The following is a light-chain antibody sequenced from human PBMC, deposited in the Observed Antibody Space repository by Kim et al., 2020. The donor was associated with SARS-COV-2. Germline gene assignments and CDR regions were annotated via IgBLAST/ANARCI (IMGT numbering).Light chain of an antibody. CDR2: RAF. CDR1: QCISSN. V-gene: IGKV1-9*01. Sequence: AAVGDTVTITSRASQCISSNLAWYQQRPGKAPSLLIYRAFALRSGVPSMFSGSGSETDFTLTITSLQPEDFATYHCQQHHSFPLTFGGGTKVDIK. CDR3: QQHHSFPLT. J-gene: IGKJ4*01.